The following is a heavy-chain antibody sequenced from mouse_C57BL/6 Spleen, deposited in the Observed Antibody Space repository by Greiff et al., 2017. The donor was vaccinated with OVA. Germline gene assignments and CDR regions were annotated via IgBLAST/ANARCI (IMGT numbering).Heavy chain of an antibody. J-gene: IGHJ1*03. Sequence: QVQLQQSGAELVRPGTSVKVSCKASGYAFTNYLIEWVKQRPGQGLEWIGVINPGSGGTNYNEKFKGKATLTADKSSSTAYMQLSSLTSEDSAVYFCARGAVVAYHWYFDVWGTGTTVTVSS. CDR2: INPGSGGT. D-gene: IGHD1-1*01. CDR1: GYAFTNYL. CDR3: ARGAVVAYHWYFDV. V-gene: IGHV1-54*01.